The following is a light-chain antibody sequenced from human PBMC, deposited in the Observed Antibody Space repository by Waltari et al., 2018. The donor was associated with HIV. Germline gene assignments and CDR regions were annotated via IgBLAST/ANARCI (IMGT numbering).Light chain of an antibody. CDR2: EDS. CDR3: YSTDSSGNHRV. Sequence: SYELTQPPSVSVSPGQTARITCSGDALPTKYAYWYQQKSGQAPVLVIYEDSKRPSGIPERFSGFSSGKMATLTISGAQVEDEADYYCYSTDSSGNHRVFGGGTKLTVL. CDR1: ALPTKY. J-gene: IGLJ2*01. V-gene: IGLV3-10*01.